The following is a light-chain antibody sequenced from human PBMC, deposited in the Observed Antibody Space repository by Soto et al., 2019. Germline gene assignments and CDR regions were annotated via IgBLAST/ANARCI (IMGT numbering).Light chain of an antibody. J-gene: IGKJ2*01. V-gene: IGKV3-15*01. CDR1: QSVGSN. CDR2: GSS. Sequence: EILLTQSPATLPVSPGERATLSCRASQSVGSNLAWFQQKPGQAPRLLIYGSSTRATGVPARFSGSGSGADITLTISSLQPDDFATYYCQQYSIYWNTFGQGPRWIS. CDR3: QQYSIYWNT.